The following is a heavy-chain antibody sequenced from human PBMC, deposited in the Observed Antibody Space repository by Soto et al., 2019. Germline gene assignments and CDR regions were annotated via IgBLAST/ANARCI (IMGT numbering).Heavy chain of an antibody. CDR3: AKVAKSGVVVEYFES. CDR2: ISAYNGNT. CDR1: VYTFTTYG. V-gene: IGHV1-18*01. D-gene: IGHD3-3*01. Sequence: GXSVKVSCKTSVYTFTTYGISWVRQAPGQGLEWMGWISAYNGNTNYAQEFQGRVTMTTDTSTTTAYMDSLRGDDTAVYYCAKVAKSGVVVEYFESWGQGALVTVSS. J-gene: IGHJ4*02.